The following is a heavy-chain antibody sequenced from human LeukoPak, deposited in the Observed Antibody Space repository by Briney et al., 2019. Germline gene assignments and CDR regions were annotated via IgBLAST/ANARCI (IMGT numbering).Heavy chain of an antibody. CDR2: INHSGST. Sequence: SETLSLTCAVYGGSFSGYYWSWIRQPPGKGLEWIGEINHSGSTNYNPSLKSRVTISVDTSKNQFSLELSSVTAADTAVYYCAREGRGVGAYYFDYWGQGTLVTVSS. D-gene: IGHD1-26*01. J-gene: IGHJ4*02. CDR3: AREGRGVGAYYFDY. V-gene: IGHV4-34*01. CDR1: GGSFSGYY.